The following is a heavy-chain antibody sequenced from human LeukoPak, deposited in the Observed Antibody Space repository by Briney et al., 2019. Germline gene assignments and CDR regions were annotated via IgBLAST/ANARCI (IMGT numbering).Heavy chain of an antibody. J-gene: IGHJ4*02. CDR1: GASISSSSYY. CDR2: IYYSGST. CDR3: AQGNDYGGNSDCGYFDY. D-gene: IGHD4-23*01. V-gene: IGHV4-61*05. Sequence: PSETLSLTCTVSGASISSSSYYWGWIRQPPGKGLEWIGYIYYSGSTNYNPSLKSRVTISVDTSKNQFSLKLSSVTAADTAVYYCAQGNDYGGNSDCGYFDYWGQGTLVTVSS.